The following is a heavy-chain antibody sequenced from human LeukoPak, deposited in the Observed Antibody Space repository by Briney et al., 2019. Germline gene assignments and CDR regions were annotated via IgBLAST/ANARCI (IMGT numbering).Heavy chain of an antibody. CDR1: GGSFSGYY. V-gene: IGHV4-34*01. CDR3: ARESQSAYYFDSSGYGDAFDI. Sequence: SETLSLTCAVYGGSFSGYYWSWIRQPPGKGLEWIGEINHSGSTNYNPSLKSRVTISVDTSKNQFSLKLSSVTAEDTAVYYCARESQSAYYFDSSGYGDAFDIWGQGTMVTVSS. CDR2: INHSGST. J-gene: IGHJ3*02. D-gene: IGHD3-22*01.